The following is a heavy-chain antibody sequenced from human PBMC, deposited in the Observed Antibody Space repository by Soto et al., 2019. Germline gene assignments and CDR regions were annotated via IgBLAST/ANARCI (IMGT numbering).Heavy chain of an antibody. J-gene: IGHJ4*02. D-gene: IGHD3-22*01. CDR1: VGSIISRDSY. V-gene: IGHV4-30-4*01. CDR3: ARVTFYDSSGSYYFDY. CDR2: IYYSGTT. Sequence: SETLSLPCTVSVGSIISRDSYWSWIRQPPGQGLELIGYIYYSGTTYYNPSLKSRLNISLDTSKNQFSLKLSSVTAADTAVYFCARVTFYDSSGSYYFDYWGQGTLVTVSS.